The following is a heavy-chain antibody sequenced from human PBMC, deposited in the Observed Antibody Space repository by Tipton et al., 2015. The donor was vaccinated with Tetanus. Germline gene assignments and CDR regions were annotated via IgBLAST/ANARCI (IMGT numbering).Heavy chain of an antibody. V-gene: IGHV3-48*02. J-gene: IGHJ5*02. CDR1: GFTFSSYN. CDR2: ISGTGTTV. D-gene: IGHD3-3*01. Sequence: SLRLSCAASGFTFSSYNMNWVRQAPGKGLEWVSHISGTGTTVDYADSVKGRFTISRDNAKNSLYLQMNSLRDEDTAMYYCARDFRPIFGVAQPFDPWGQGTLVTVSS. CDR3: ARDFRPIFGVAQPFDP.